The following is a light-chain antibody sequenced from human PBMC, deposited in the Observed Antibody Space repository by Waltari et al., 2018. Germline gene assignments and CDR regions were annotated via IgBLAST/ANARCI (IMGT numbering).Light chain of an antibody. Sequence: QSALTQPTSASGSPGPSVTISCTGTSSDVGGYNYVSWYPQHPGNAPKLMIYEVSKRPSGVPDRFSGSKSGNTASLTVSGLQAEDEADYYCSSYAGSNNHVVFGGGTKLTVL. V-gene: IGLV2-8*01. CDR2: EVS. CDR3: SSYAGSNNHVV. CDR1: SSDVGGYNY. J-gene: IGLJ2*01.